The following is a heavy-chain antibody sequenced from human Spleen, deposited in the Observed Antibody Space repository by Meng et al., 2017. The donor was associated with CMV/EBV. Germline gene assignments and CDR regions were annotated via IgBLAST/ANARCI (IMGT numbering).Heavy chain of an antibody. CDR2: MSPTSGKT. CDR1: GYTFSNYD. J-gene: IGHJ4*02. V-gene: IGHV1-8*01. CDR3: ARGGTLYSDAYEDY. D-gene: IGHD3-16*01. Sequence: ASVKVSCKASGYTFSNYDINWVRQATGQGLEWMGWMSPTSGKTGYAPKFLGRVTMTRDTSVSTAYLELFSLGSDETAVYYCARGGTLYSDAYEDYWGQGTLVTVSS.